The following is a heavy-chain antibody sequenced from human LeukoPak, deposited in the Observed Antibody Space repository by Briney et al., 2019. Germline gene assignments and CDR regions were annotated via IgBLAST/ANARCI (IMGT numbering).Heavy chain of an antibody. Sequence: GASVKVSCKASGYTFTTYAMNWVRQAPGQGLEWMGWINTYTGNPTYAQDFTGRFVFSLDTSVSTAYLQIYSLEAEDTAVYYCARLVAAGGSGSFDPWGQGTLVTVSS. D-gene: IGHD6-13*01. CDR2: INTYTGNP. V-gene: IGHV7-4-1*01. J-gene: IGHJ5*02. CDR1: GYTFTTYA. CDR3: ARLVAAGGSGSFDP.